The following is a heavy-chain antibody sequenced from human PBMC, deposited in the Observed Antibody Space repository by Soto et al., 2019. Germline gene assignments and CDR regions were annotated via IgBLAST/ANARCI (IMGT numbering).Heavy chain of an antibody. CDR3: ASSLLTPFDY. CDR1: GFTFTSYW. CDR2: INSDGSST. Sequence: PGGSLRLSCAASGFTFTSYWIHWVRQAPGKGLVWVSRINSDGSSTSYADSVKGQFTISRDNAKNTLYLQMNSLRAEDTAVYYCASSLLTPFDYWGQGTLVTVSS. J-gene: IGHJ4*02. V-gene: IGHV3-74*01. D-gene: IGHD7-27*01.